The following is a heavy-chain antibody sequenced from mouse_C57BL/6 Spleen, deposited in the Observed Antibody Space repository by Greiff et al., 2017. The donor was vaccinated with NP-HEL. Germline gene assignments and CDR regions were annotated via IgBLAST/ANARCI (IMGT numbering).Heavy chain of an antibody. V-gene: IGHV1-81*01. CDR3: ARLDYDGGAWFAY. D-gene: IGHD2-4*01. CDR2: IYPRSGNT. J-gene: IGHJ3*01. CDR1: GYTFTSYG. Sequence: AQLQQSGAELARPGASVKLSCKASGYTFTSYGISWVKQRTGQGLEWIGEIYPRSGNTYYNEKFKGKATLTADKSSSTAYMELRSLTSEDSAVYFCARLDYDGGAWFAYWGQGTLVTVSA.